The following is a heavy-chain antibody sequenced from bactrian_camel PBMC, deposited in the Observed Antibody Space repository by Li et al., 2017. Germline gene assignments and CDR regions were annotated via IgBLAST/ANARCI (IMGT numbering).Heavy chain of an antibody. D-gene: IGHD2*01. CDR1: GSTDGVYC. Sequence: QLVESGGGLVQPGGSLRLSCAASGSTDGVYCMGWFRQRPGEEREEVAAIGGERRIFYTASGKGRFTISRGNAMNTVYLQMNSLKPEDTAMYYCAADYYYKRDPTNLRYRGQWTQVTVS. CDR3: AADYYYKRDPTNLRY. V-gene: IGHV3S53*01. J-gene: IGHJ4*01. CDR2: IGGERRI.